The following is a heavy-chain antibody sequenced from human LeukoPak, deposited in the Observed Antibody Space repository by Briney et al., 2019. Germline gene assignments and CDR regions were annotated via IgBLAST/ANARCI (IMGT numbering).Heavy chain of an antibody. CDR3: ARGSSIAARRVGNWFDP. D-gene: IGHD6-6*01. CDR1: GGSISSGYY. CDR2: IYHSGNT. V-gene: IGHV4-38-2*02. Sequence: SETLSLTCTVSGGSISSGYYWAWIRQPPGKGLEWIGSIYHSGNTYYNPSLKSRVTISLDTSKNQFSLKVSSVTAADTAVYYCARGSSIAARRVGNWFDPWGQGTLVTVSS. J-gene: IGHJ5*02.